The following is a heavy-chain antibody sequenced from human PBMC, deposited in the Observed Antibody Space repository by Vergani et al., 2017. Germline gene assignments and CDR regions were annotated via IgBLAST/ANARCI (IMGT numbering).Heavy chain of an antibody. Sequence: EVQVVESGGRVVRPGASLTLSCATAGFKFDNYGINWVRQLPGKRLECVAGSNFNGFSKQYSDSLRDRLTISRDNGKKSVDLQLHRLRVEDTALYFCVRNRDSSAVDDAYDIWGQGTMVIVSS. J-gene: IGHJ3*02. V-gene: IGHV3-20*04. CDR3: VRNRDSSAVDDAYDI. CDR2: SNFNGFSK. CDR1: GFKFDNYG. D-gene: IGHD3-22*01.